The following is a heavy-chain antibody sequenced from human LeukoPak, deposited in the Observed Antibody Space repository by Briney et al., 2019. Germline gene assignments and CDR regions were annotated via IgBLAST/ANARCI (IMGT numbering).Heavy chain of an antibody. CDR3: ARDLGPDIVVVPAAPGYGMDV. CDR2: IMYDGGNK. J-gene: IGHJ6*02. Sequence: GASLRPSSAALECTFSSYVLQWVRRPPGKGLGWWAVIMYDGGNKYYADSVKGRFTISRDNSKNTLYLQMNSLRAEDTAVYYCARDLGPDIVVVPAAPGYGMDVWGQGTTVTVSS. CDR1: ECTFSSYV. V-gene: IGHV3-33*01. D-gene: IGHD2-2*01.